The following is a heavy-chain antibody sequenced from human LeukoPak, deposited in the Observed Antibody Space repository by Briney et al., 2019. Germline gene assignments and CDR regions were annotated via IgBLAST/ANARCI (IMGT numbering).Heavy chain of an antibody. V-gene: IGHV3-30*18. D-gene: IGHD4-17*01. CDR3: AKDQSDGDYSHWYFDL. CDR2: TSYDGSNK. Sequence: GRSLRLSCVGSGFSFSTYGMHWVRQAPGKGLEWVAITSYDGSNKYYADSVKGRFTISRDNSKNTPYLQMNSLRGEDTAVYYCAKDQSDGDYSHWYFDLWGRGTLVTVSS. CDR1: GFSFSTYG. J-gene: IGHJ2*01.